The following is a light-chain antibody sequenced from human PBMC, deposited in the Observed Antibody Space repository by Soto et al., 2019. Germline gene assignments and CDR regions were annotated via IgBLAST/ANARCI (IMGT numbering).Light chain of an antibody. CDR1: QSVSSN. CDR3: QQYNNWPTPIT. CDR2: GAS. V-gene: IGKV3-15*01. J-gene: IGKJ5*01. Sequence: IVLTQSPGTQSLSPGERATLSCRASQSVSSNLAWYQQKPGQAPRLLIYGASTRATGIPARFSGSGSGTEFTLTISSLQSEDFAVYYCQQYNNWPTPITFGQGTRLEIK.